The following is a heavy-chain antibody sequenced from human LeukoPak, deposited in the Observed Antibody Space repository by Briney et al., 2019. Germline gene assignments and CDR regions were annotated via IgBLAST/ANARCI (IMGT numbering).Heavy chain of an antibody. D-gene: IGHD5-12*01. CDR1: GFTFSSYG. CDR2: ISYDGSNK. CDR3: AKDRADIVATYFDY. Sequence: GRSLRLSCAASGFTFSSYGMHWVRQAPGKGLEWVAVISYDGSNKYYADSVKGRFTISRDNSKNTLYLQMNSLRAEDTAVYYCAKDRADIVATYFDYWGQGTLDTVSS. J-gene: IGHJ4*02. V-gene: IGHV3-30*18.